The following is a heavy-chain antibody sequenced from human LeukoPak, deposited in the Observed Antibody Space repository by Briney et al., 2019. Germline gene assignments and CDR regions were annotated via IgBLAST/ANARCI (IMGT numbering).Heavy chain of an antibody. D-gene: IGHD6-13*01. Sequence: SVKVSCKASGGTFSSYAISWVRQAPGQGLEWMGGIIPIFGTANYAQKFQGRVTITADESTSTAYMELSSLRSEDTAVYYCARSSAAAGFTEVIEYFQHWGQGTLVTASS. J-gene: IGHJ1*01. CDR2: IIPIFGTA. CDR1: GGTFSSYA. V-gene: IGHV1-69*01. CDR3: ARSSAAAGFTEVIEYFQH.